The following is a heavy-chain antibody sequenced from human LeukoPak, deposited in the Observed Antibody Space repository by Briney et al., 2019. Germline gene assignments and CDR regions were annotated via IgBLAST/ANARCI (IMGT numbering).Heavy chain of an antibody. CDR2: ISGYNGHT. CDR1: GYTFTSYG. V-gene: IGHV1-18*04. J-gene: IGHJ4*02. Sequence: GASVKVSCKASGYTFTSYGINWVRQAPGQGLEWMGWISGYNGHTNYVQKMQGRVTMTTDTSTNTAYMELRSLRSDDTAVYYCARGPGIAVAGVFDYWGLGSLVTVSS. CDR3: ARGPGIAVAGVFDY. D-gene: IGHD6-19*01.